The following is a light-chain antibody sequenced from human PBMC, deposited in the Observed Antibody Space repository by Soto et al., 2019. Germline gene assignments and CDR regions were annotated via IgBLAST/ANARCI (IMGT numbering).Light chain of an antibody. Sequence: EIVMTQSPATLSASPGERVTLSCRASQSIRSNLAWYQQRPGQTPRLLIFVASTRATGIPARFTGSGSGTEFTLTISSLQSDDFATYYCQQYNNWPITFGGGTTVDIK. CDR1: QSIRSN. J-gene: IGKJ4*01. V-gene: IGKV3-15*01. CDR3: QQYNNWPIT. CDR2: VAS.